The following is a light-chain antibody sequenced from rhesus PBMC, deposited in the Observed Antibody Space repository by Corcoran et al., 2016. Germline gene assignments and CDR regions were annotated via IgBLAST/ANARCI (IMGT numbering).Light chain of an antibody. J-gene: IGKJ4*01. CDR3: QQYSNWPLT. V-gene: IGKV3-42*03. CDR1: QSVSSN. Sequence: EIVMTQSPANLSLSPGERATLSCRASQSVSSNLAWYQQKPGQAPSLLIYGASSRATGIPARFSGRGVGQDLTLTTSSLEPEDFAVYYCQQYSNWPLTFGGGTKVEIK. CDR2: GAS.